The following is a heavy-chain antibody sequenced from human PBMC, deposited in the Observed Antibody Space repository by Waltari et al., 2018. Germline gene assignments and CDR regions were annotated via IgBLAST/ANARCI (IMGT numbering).Heavy chain of an antibody. CDR2: IQRSGRT. CDR3: ARDRGRGIYLDS. Sequence: QMQLQESGPGLVKPSGPLSLTCTVSGDSMRSSDWWSWVRQTPEKGLEWIGQIQRSGRTHYNPSFESRVTISIDTSKNQFSLKVTSTTAADTAVYYCARDRGRGIYLDSWGRGTLVTVSP. V-gene: IGHV4-4*02. J-gene: IGHJ4*02. D-gene: IGHD2-15*01. CDR1: GDSMRSSDW.